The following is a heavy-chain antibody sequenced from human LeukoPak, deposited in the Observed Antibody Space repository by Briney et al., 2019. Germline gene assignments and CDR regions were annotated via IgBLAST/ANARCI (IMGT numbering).Heavy chain of an antibody. CDR3: ARGSPFYYFDY. J-gene: IGHJ4*02. Sequence: SETLSLTCAVYGGSFSGYYWSWIRQPPGKGLEWIGEINHSGSTNYNPSLKSRVTISVDTSKNQFSLKLSSVTAADTAVYYCARGSPFYYFDYGGKGPLVPVSS. D-gene: IGHD3-3*02. V-gene: IGHV4-34*01. CDR1: GGSFSGYY. CDR2: INHSGST.